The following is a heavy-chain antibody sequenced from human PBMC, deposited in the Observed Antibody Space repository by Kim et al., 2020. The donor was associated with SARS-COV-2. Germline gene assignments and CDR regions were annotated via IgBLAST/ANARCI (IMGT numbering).Heavy chain of an antibody. CDR1: GFTFSSYE. CDR3: ARDLVREIPYGMDV. D-gene: IGHD3-10*01. J-gene: IGHJ6*02. V-gene: IGHV3-48*03. CDR2: ISSIGSTI. Sequence: GGSLRLSCAASGFTFSSYEMNWVRQAPGKGLEWVSYISSIGSTIYYADSVKGRFTISRDNAKNSLYLQMNSLRAEDTAVYYCARDLVREIPYGMDVWGQGTTVTVSS.